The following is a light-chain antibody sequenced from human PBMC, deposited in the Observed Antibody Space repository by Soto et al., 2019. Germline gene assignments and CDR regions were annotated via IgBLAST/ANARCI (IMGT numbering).Light chain of an antibody. CDR2: GDT. CDR3: QSYDSSLSGSVV. V-gene: IGLV1-40*01. J-gene: IGLJ2*01. CDR1: SSNIGAGYE. Sequence: QSVLTQPPSVSGAPGQRVTISCTGSSSNIGAGYEVHWYQQVPGRAPELLIYGDTNRPSEVPDRFSASKSGTSASLAITGLQAEDEADYYSQSYDSSLSGSVVFGGGTKLTVL.